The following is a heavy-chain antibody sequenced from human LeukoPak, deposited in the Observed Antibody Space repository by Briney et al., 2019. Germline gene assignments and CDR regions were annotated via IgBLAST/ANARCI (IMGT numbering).Heavy chain of an antibody. CDR3: ARDLRYYYDSSGYVHFDY. CDR2: INWNGGST. V-gene: IGHV3-20*04. D-gene: IGHD3-22*01. J-gene: IGHJ4*02. Sequence: RTGGSLRLSCAASGFTFDDYGMSWVRQAPGKGLEWVSGINWNGGSTGYADSVKGRFTISRDHAKNSLYLQMNSLRAEDTALYYCARDLRYYYDSSGYVHFDYWGQGTLVTVSS. CDR1: GFTFDDYG.